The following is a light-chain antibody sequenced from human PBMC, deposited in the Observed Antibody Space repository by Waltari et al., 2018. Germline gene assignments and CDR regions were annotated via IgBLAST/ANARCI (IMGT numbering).Light chain of an antibody. CDR1: QSRLHNYGYNSY. CDR3: VQVLQGPVT. V-gene: IGKV2-28*01. CDR2: LGS. Sequence: DIVMTQSPLSLPVTPGEPASISCRSSQSRLHNYGYNSYLDWYMQKPGQSPQLLIYLGSNRATGVPGRFSGSGSGTDFTLKISRVEADDIGVDYCVQVLQGPVTFGQGTRLEIK. J-gene: IGKJ5*01.